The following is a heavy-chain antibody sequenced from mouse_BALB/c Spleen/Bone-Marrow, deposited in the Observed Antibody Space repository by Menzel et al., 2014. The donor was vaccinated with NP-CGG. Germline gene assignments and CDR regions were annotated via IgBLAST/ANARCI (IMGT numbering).Heavy chain of an antibody. D-gene: IGHD2-3*01. CDR1: GFDFSRYW. V-gene: IGHV4-1*02. CDR3: ARLGYYGWFAY. CDR2: INPGSNTI. J-gene: IGHJ3*01. Sequence: EVQLVESGGGLVQPGGSLKLSCAASGFDFSRYWMSWVRQAPGKGLEWIGEINPGSNTINYTPSLKDKFIISRDNAKNTLYLQMSQVRSEDTALYYCARLGYYGWFAYWGQGTLVTVSA.